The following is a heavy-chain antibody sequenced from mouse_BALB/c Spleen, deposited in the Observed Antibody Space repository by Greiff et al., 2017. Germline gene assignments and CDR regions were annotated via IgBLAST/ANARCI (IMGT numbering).Heavy chain of an antibody. CDR2: ISSGSSTI. V-gene: IGHV5-17*02. Sequence: EVKLMESGGGLVQPGGSRKLSCAASGFTFSSFGMHWVRQAPEKGLEWVAYISSGSSTIYYADTVKGRFTISRDNPKNTLFLQMTSLRSEDTAMYYCARSGRYDIFDYWGQGTTLTVSS. D-gene: IGHD2-14*01. J-gene: IGHJ2*01. CDR3: ARSGRYDIFDY. CDR1: GFTFSSFG.